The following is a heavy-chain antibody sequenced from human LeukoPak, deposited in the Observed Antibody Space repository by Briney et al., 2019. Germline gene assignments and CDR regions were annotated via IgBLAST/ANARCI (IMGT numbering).Heavy chain of an antibody. J-gene: IGHJ4*02. D-gene: IGHD6-19*01. Sequence: TSETLSLTCTVSGGSISNTNYYWGWIRQPQGKGLEWIGSIYYNGNTYYNPSLKSRVTMSIDRSKNQFFLKLSSVTAADTTIYYCARSAGQSLGYFDYWGQGTLVTVSS. CDR1: GGSISNTNYY. V-gene: IGHV4-39*01. CDR3: ARSAGQSLGYFDY. CDR2: IYYNGNT.